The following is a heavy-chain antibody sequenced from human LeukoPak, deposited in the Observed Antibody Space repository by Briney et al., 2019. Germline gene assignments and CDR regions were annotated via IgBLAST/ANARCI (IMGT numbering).Heavy chain of an antibody. CDR3: VRGRDSSGWSDWGTDY. CDR2: INSNSGGT. J-gene: IGHJ4*02. CDR1: GYTFTGYY. D-gene: IGHD6-19*01. Sequence: ASVKVSCKASGYTFTGYYIQWMRQAPGQGLEWMGWINSNSGGTKYAQKLQGRVTMTRDTSISTAYMELSRLTSDDTAAYYCVRGRDSSGWSDWGTDYWGQGTLVTVSS. V-gene: IGHV1-2*02.